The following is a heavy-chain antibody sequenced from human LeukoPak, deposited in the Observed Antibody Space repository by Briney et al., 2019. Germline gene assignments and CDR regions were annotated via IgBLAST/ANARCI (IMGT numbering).Heavy chain of an antibody. J-gene: IGHJ4*02. D-gene: IGHD1-7*01. CDR1: GFMFGDYA. V-gene: IGHV3-49*03. CDR2: IRSKDYGGTI. CDR3: TTGLELLDY. Sequence: GGSLRLSCTASGFMFGDYAMSWFRQAPGKGLEWVAFIRSKDYGGTIEYAASVNGRFTISRDDSKNTLYLQMNSLKTEDTAVYYCTTGLELLDYWGQGTLVTVSS.